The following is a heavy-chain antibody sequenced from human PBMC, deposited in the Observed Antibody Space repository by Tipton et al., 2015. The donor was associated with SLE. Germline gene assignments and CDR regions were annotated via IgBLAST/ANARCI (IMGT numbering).Heavy chain of an antibody. J-gene: IGHJ3*02. CDR3: ARADTFYSSFHI. V-gene: IGHV5-51*03. CDR2: VYPRDSEV. D-gene: IGHD2/OR15-2a*01. CDR1: GYSFTSYW. Sequence: QLVQSGAEVKKPGESLKISCKASGYSFTSYWIAWVRQTPGKGLEWVGMVYPRDSEVRYSPSFQGHVTVSADNSISTAFLQWDSLKVSDTGVYYCARADTFYSSFHIWGQGTMVTVSS.